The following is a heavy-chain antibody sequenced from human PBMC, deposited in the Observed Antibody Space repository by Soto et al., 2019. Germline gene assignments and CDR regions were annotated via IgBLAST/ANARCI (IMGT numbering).Heavy chain of an antibody. CDR1: GGSISSGDYY. V-gene: IGHV4-30-4*01. Sequence: SETLSLTCTVSGGSISSGDYYWSWIRQPPGEGLEWIGYISYSGSAYYNPSLKSRVTISVDTSKSQFSLELSSVTAADTAVYYCDRESINFYDNSGFYVWGQGTLVTVYS. CDR3: DRESINFYDNSGFYV. D-gene: IGHD3-22*01. J-gene: IGHJ4*02. CDR2: ISYSGSA.